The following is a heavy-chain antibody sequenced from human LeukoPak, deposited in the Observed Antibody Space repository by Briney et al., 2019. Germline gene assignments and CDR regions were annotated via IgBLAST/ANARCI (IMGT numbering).Heavy chain of an antibody. CDR1: GFTFNTYT. J-gene: IGHJ4*02. CDR3: AKGTERYREVSSFDS. V-gene: IGHV3-23*01. CDR2: ISGRGDGT. Sequence: GGSLRLSCAASGFTFNTYTMNWVRQAPGKGLEWVSAISGRGDGTYYADFVKGRFTISRDNSKNTLSLQMNSLRVEDTATYYCAKGTERYREVSSFDSWGRGTLVAVSS. D-gene: IGHD3-10*01.